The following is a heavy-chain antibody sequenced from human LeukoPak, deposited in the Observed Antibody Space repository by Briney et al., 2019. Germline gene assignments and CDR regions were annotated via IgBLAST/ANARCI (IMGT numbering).Heavy chain of an antibody. J-gene: IGHJ4*02. CDR1: GYSFTTYW. V-gene: IGHV5-51*01. CDR3: ARTYCGGDCYYSYFDY. Sequence: GESLKISCKGPGYSFTTYWIGWVRQMPGKGLEWMGIIYPGDSDTRYSLSFQGQVTISADKSISTAYLQWSSLKASDTAMYYCARTYCGGDCYYSYFDYWGQGTLVTVSS. D-gene: IGHD2-21*02. CDR2: IYPGDSDT.